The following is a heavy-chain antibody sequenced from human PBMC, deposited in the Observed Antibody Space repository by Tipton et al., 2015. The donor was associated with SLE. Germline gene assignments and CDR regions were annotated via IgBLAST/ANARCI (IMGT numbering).Heavy chain of an antibody. CDR1: GGSFSGYY. CDR2: ISHSGRT. J-gene: IGHJ4*02. D-gene: IGHD3-10*01. Sequence: LRLSCAVYGGSFSGYYWSWIRQPPGKGLEWIGEISHSGRTNYNPSLKSRVTISVDTSKNQFSLKLSSVTAADPAVYYCARELRAGYFDYWGQGTLVTVSS. CDR3: ARELRAGYFDY. V-gene: IGHV4-34*01.